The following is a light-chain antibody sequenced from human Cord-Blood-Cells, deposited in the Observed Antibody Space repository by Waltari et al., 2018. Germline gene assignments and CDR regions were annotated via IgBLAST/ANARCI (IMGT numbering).Light chain of an antibody. Sequence: QSALTQPASVSGSPGQSFTISCTGTSSDVGGSNYVSWYQQHPGKAPKLMIYDVSNRPSGVSNRFSGSKSGNTASLTISGLQAEDEADYYCSSYTSSSTLLFGGGTKLTVL. CDR2: DVS. CDR3: SSYTSSSTLL. J-gene: IGLJ3*02. CDR1: SSDVGGSNY. V-gene: IGLV2-14*01.